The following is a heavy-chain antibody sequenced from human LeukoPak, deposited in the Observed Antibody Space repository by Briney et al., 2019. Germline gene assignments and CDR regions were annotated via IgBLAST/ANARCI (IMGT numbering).Heavy chain of an antibody. CDR3: ARDGHYYYTDV. J-gene: IGHJ6*03. Sequence: SETLSLTCTVSGGSISSYYWSGIRQPPGKGLEWIGYIYYSGSTNYNPSLKSRATISVDTSKNQFSLKLSSVTAADTAVYYCARDGHYYYTDVWGKGTTVTVSS. CDR1: GGSISSYY. CDR2: IYYSGST. V-gene: IGHV4-59*01.